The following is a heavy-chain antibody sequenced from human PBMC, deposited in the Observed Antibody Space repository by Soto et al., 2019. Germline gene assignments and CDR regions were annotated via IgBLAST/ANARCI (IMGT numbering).Heavy chain of an antibody. CDR3: AREGIAALPTPDY. D-gene: IGHD6-6*01. Sequence: QVQLVQSGAEVKKPGASVKVSCKASGYTFTSYGINWVRQAPGQGLEWMGWTSGYNGNTKYAQKLQGRGTMTTDTSTSTAYMDLRSLSADDRALHYCAREGIAALPTPDYWGQGTLVTVSS. CDR2: TSGYNGNT. V-gene: IGHV1-18*01. CDR1: GYTFTSYG. J-gene: IGHJ4*02.